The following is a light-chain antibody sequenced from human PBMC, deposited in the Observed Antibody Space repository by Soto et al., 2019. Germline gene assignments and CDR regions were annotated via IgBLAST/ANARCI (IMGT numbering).Light chain of an antibody. CDR1: QSVSSN. CDR3: QQYNNWYT. CDR2: VAS. V-gene: IGKV3-15*01. Sequence: EVVMTQSPATLSVSPGERATLSCRASQSVSSNLAWYQQKPGQAPRLLIYVASTRATGIPVRFSGSGSGTEFTLTFSSLQSEDFAVYYCQQYNNWYTFGQGNKLEIK. J-gene: IGKJ2*01.